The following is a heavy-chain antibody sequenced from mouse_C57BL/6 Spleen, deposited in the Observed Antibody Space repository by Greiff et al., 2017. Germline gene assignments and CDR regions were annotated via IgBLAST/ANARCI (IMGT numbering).Heavy chain of an antibody. J-gene: IGHJ3*01. CDR1: GYTFTSYW. CDR3: ATAGIYSNYAFAY. D-gene: IGHD2-5*01. CDR2: IDPSDSYT. Sequence: QVQLQQPGAELVKPGASVKLSCKASGYTFTSYWMQWVKQRPGQGLEWIGEIDPSDSYTNYNQKFKGKATLTVDTSSSTAYMQLSSLTSEDSAVYYCATAGIYSNYAFAYWGQGTLVTVSA. V-gene: IGHV1-50*01.